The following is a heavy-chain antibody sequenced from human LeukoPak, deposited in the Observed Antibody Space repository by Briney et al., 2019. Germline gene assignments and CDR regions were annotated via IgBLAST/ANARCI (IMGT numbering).Heavy chain of an antibody. Sequence: GGSLRLSCAASGFTFSSYAMSWVRQAPGKGLEWVSAISGSGGSTYYADSVKGRFTISRDNSENTLYLQMNSLRAEDTAVYYCAKDITMVPARGYFDYWGQGTLVTVSS. J-gene: IGHJ4*02. CDR2: ISGSGGST. CDR3: AKDITMVPARGYFDY. D-gene: IGHD3-10*01. V-gene: IGHV3-23*01. CDR1: GFTFSSYA.